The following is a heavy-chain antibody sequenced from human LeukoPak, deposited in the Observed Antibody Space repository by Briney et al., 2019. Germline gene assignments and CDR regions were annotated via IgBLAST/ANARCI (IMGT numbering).Heavy chain of an antibody. CDR2: IYYGGSS. CDR1: GGSISSSTYY. J-gene: IGHJ4*02. CDR3: ARQEEYSSGWYKY. D-gene: IGHD6-19*01. Sequence: SETLSLTCTASGGSISSSTYYWGWIRQPPGKGLEWIGSIYYGGSSYYNPSLKSRVTISVDTSKNQFSLKLSSVTAAGTAVYYCARQEEYSSGWYKYWGQGTLVTVSS. V-gene: IGHV4-39*01.